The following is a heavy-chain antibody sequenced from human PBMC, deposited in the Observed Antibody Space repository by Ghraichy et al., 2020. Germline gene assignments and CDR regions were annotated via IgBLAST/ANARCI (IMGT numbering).Heavy chain of an antibody. V-gene: IGHV3-7*01. J-gene: IGHJ4*02. Sequence: GGSLRLSCAASGFTFSSYWMSWVRQAPGKGLEWVANIKQDGSEKYYVDSVKGRFTISRDNAKNSLYLQMNSRRVEDTAVYYCARVEALREYTTGWQASVQAFDYWGQGTLVTVSS. CDR1: GFTFSSYW. D-gene: IGHD6-6*01. CDR3: ARVEALREYTTGWQASVQAFDY. CDR2: IKQDGSEK.